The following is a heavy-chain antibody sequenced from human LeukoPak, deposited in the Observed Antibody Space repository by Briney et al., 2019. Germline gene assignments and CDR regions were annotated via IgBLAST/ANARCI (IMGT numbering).Heavy chain of an antibody. V-gene: IGHV3-23*01. CDR1: GFTFSNYA. Sequence: QPGGSLRLSCAASGFTFSNYAMTWVRQAPGKGLEWVSGIRGSAGSTYYADSVKGRFTISRDNSKTTLYLQMNSLRSEDTAVYYCEKTPCGADCYTNFDYWGQGALVTVSS. CDR3: EKTPCGADCYTNFDY. J-gene: IGHJ4*02. D-gene: IGHD2-21*02. CDR2: IRGSAGST.